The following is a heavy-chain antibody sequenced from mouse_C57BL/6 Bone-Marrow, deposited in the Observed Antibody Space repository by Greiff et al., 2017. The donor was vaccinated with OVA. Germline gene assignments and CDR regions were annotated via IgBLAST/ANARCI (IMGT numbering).Heavy chain of an antibody. CDR3: SEDSAVYCCISAVDYYRSSSGWYFDV. Sequence: VMLVESGPELARPWASVKISCPAFYTFFRRVHFAIRDTNYWMQRVKQRPGHGLEWIGAIYPGNGDNSYNQKFKGKATLTADKSSSTAYMQLSSLTSEDSAVYCCISAVDYYRSSSGWYFDVGGAGTTVTVSS. CDR2: GHGLEWIG. J-gene: IGHJ1*01. CDR1: YTFFRRVH. V-gene: IGHV1-87*01. D-gene: IGHD1-1*01.